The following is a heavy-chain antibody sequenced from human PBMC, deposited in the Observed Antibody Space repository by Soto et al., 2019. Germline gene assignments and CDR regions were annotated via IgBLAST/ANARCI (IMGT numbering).Heavy chain of an antibody. Sequence: EVQLVESGGGLVKPGGSLRLSCAASGFTFSSYSMNCVRQAPGKGLEWVSSISSSSSYIYYADSVKGRFTISRDIAKNSLYLQMNSLRAEDTAVYYCARDLSGMITFGGLIPGPWWFDPWGQGTLVTVSS. V-gene: IGHV3-21*01. CDR3: ARDLSGMITFGGLIPGPWWFDP. D-gene: IGHD3-16*02. J-gene: IGHJ5*02. CDR1: GFTFSSYS. CDR2: ISSSSSYI.